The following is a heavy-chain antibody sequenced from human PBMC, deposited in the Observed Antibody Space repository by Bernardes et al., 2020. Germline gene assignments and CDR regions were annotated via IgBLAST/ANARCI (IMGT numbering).Heavy chain of an antibody. Sequence: SETLSLTCAVYGGSFSGYYWSWIRQPPGKGLEWIGEINHSGSTNYNPSLKSRVTISVDTSKNQFSLKLSSVTAADTAVYYCARDVLLWFREHYGMDVWGKGTTVTVSS. CDR2: INHSGST. CDR3: ARDVLLWFREHYGMDV. D-gene: IGHD3-10*01. V-gene: IGHV4-34*01. J-gene: IGHJ6*04. CDR1: GGSFSGYY.